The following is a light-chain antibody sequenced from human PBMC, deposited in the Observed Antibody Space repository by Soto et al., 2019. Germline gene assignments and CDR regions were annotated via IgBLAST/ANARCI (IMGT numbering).Light chain of an antibody. J-gene: IGLJ3*02. V-gene: IGLV6-57*02. Sequence: NFMLTQPHSVSESPGKTVTISCTGSSGSIASNYVQWFQQRPGSAPTTVIYEDNKRPSGVPDRFSGSIDSSSNAASLTISGRKTEDEADYYCQSYGDNNQVFGGGTKGTVL. CDR2: EDN. CDR1: SGSIASNY. CDR3: QSYGDNNQV.